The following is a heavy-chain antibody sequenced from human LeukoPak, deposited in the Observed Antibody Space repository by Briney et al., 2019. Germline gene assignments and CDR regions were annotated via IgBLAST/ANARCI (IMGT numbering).Heavy chain of an antibody. Sequence: PSQTLSLTCTVSGGSISSGSYYWSWIRQPAGKGLEWIGRIYTSGSTNYNPSLKSRVTISVDTSKNQFSLKLSSVTAADTAVYYCARGEYCSGGSCFFDYWGQGTLVTVSS. CDR2: IYTSGST. V-gene: IGHV4-61*02. J-gene: IGHJ4*02. CDR3: ARGEYCSGGSCFFDY. D-gene: IGHD2-15*01. CDR1: GGSISSGSYY.